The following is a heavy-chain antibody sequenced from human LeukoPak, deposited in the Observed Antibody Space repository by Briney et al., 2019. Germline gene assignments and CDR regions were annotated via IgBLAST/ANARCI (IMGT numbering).Heavy chain of an antibody. V-gene: IGHV3-23*01. D-gene: IGHD7-27*01. J-gene: IGHJ4*02. CDR2: ITPDAGRT. CDR3: VQDWAWGAFGY. CDR1: GFTFTNYG. Sequence: PGGSLGLSCAASGFTFTNYGMNWVRQAPGKGLEWVSGITPDAGRTYYADSVKGRFTIYRDNSKNTVYLQMNSLGAEDTAVYYCVQDWAWGAFGYWGQGTLVTVSS.